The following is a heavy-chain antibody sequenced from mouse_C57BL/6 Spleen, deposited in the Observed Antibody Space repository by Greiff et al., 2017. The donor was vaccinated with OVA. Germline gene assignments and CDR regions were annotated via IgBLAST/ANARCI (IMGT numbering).Heavy chain of an antibody. CDR2: INPGSGGP. Sequence: VKLMESGAELVRPGTSVKVSCKASGYAFTNYLIEWVKQRPGQGLEWIGVINPGSGGPNSNEKFKGKATRTADKASSTAYMQLSSLTSEDSAVYFCARSLYYDYDGAWFAYWGQGTLVTVSA. J-gene: IGHJ3*01. D-gene: IGHD2-4*01. V-gene: IGHV1-54*01. CDR1: GYAFTNYL. CDR3: ARSLYYDYDGAWFAY.